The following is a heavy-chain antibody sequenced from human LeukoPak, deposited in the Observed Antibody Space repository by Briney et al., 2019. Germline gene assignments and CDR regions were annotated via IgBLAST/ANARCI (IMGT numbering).Heavy chain of an antibody. Sequence: ASVKVSCKASGYTFTGYYMHWVRQAPGQGLEWMGWINANSGDTKYAQKFQGRVTMTRDTSISTAYMELSRLRSDDTTMYYCAREISGYSDYWGQGTLVTVSS. D-gene: IGHD3-22*01. CDR2: INANSGDT. CDR1: GYTFTGYY. J-gene: IGHJ4*02. CDR3: AREISGYSDY. V-gene: IGHV1-2*02.